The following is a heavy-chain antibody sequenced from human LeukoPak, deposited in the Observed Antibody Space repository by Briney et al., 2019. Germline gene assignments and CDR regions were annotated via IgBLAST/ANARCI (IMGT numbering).Heavy chain of an antibody. Sequence: GGSLRLSCAASGFTFSNYWMHWVRQVPGKGLVCVSRINIDGTSTSYADSVKGRFTISRDNSKNTLYLQMNSLRAEDTAVYYCAKSGYNRFDYWGQGTLVTVSS. D-gene: IGHD5-24*01. V-gene: IGHV3-74*01. J-gene: IGHJ4*02. CDR2: INIDGTST. CDR1: GFTFSNYW. CDR3: AKSGYNRFDY.